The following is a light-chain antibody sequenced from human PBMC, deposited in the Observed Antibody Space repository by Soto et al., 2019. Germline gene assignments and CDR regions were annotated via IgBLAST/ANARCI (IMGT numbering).Light chain of an antibody. CDR3: QQYSSYPSLT. V-gene: IGKV1-5*03. CDR1: QTINNL. Sequence: DIQMTQSPSTLSASVGDRVSITCRSSQTINNLMAWYQQKPGQAPKLLIYKASNLETGVPSRFSGSGSGTEFTLTISSLQPDDFATYYCQQYSSYPSLTVGGVTQVEIK. J-gene: IGKJ4*01. CDR2: KAS.